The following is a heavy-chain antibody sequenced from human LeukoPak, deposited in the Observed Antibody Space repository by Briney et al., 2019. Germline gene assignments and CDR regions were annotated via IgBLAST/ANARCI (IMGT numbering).Heavy chain of an antibody. CDR1: GGSISSYY. D-gene: IGHD3-10*01. CDR3: ARRRGFGDLLNTYDN. CDR2: IYYSGST. V-gene: IGHV4-59*08. J-gene: IGHJ4*02. Sequence: SETLSLTCTVSGGSISSYYWSWIRQPPGKGLEWIGYIYYSGSTNYNPSLKSRVTISVDTSKNQFSLKLTSVTAADTAVYYCARRRGFGDLLNTYDNWGQGTLVTVSS.